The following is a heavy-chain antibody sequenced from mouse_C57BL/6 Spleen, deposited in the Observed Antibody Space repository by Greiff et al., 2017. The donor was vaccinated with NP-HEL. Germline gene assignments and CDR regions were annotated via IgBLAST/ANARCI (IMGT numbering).Heavy chain of an antibody. CDR3: ARDGYYGDY. D-gene: IGHD2-3*01. CDR2: ISYDGSN. V-gene: IGHV3-6*01. Sequence: VQLQESGPGLVKPSQSLSLTCSVTGYSITSGYYWNWIRQFPGNKLEWMGYISYDGSNNYNPSLKNRISITRDTSKNQFFLKLNSVTTEDTATYYCARDGYYGDYWGQGTTLTVSS. CDR1: GYSITSGYY. J-gene: IGHJ2*01.